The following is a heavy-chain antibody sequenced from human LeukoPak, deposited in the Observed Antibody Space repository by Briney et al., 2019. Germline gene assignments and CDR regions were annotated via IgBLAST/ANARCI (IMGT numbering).Heavy chain of an antibody. CDR2: IIPILGIA. CDR1: GGTFSSYT. V-gene: IGHV1-69*02. J-gene: IGHJ4*02. CDR3: ARVRYNWNYAHVY. D-gene: IGHD1-7*01. Sequence: AASVKVSCKASGGTFSSYTISWVRQAPGQGLEWMGRIIPILGIANYAQKFQGRVTITADKSTSTAYMELSSLRSEDTAVYYCARVRYNWNYAHVYWGQGTLVTVSS.